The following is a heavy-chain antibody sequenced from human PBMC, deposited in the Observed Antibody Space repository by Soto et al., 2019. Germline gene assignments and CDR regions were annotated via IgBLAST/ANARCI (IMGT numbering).Heavy chain of an antibody. Sequence: SETLSLTCTVSGGSITSSSYYWGWIRQPPGKGLEWIGYIYYSGSTNYNPSLKSRVTISVDTSKNQFSLKLSSVTAADTAVYYCARDNFWSGYSPYYFDYWGQGTLVTVSS. J-gene: IGHJ4*02. CDR2: IYYSGST. V-gene: IGHV4-61*01. CDR3: ARDNFWSGYSPYYFDY. CDR1: GGSITSSSYY. D-gene: IGHD3-3*01.